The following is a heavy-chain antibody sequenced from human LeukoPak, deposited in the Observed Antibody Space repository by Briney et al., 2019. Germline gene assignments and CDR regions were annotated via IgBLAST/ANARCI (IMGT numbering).Heavy chain of an antibody. V-gene: IGHV3-9*01. Sequence: SGGSLRLSCAASGSTFDDYAMHWVRQAPGKGLEWVSGISWNSGSIGYADSVKGRFTISRDNAKNSLYLQMNSLRAEDTALYYCAKDAVTLGSFDYWGQGTLVTVSS. J-gene: IGHJ4*02. CDR1: GSTFDDYA. CDR3: AKDAVTLGSFDY. CDR2: ISWNSGSI. D-gene: IGHD2-15*01.